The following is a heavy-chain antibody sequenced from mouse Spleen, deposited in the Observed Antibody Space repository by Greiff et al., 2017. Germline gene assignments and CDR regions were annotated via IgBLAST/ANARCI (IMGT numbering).Heavy chain of an antibody. Sequence: EVKVVESGGGLVKPGGSLKLSCAASGFTFSSYAMSWVRQSPEKRLEWVAEISSGGSYTYYPDTVTGRFTISRDNAKNTLYLEMSSLRSEDTAMYYCAREGSSGGAMDYWGQGTSVTVSS. CDR1: GFTFSSYA. CDR2: ISSGGSYT. V-gene: IGHV5-9-4*01. D-gene: IGHD3-1*01. J-gene: IGHJ4*01. CDR3: AREGSSGGAMDY.